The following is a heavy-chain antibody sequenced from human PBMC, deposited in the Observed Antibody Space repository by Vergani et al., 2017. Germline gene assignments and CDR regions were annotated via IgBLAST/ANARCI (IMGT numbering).Heavy chain of an antibody. CDR3: TWLYGPTGHWYFDF. D-gene: IGHD3-10*01. J-gene: IGHJ2*01. V-gene: IGHV2-70*04. CDR2: IDWDDEK. Sequence: QVTLKESGPALVKPTQTLTLTCTVSGIPLSTSGMRVSWIRQPPGKAPEWLARIDWDDEKFYSPSLKTRLTISKDTSKNQVVLTMTKMDPVDTAMYYCTWLYGPTGHWYFDFGGRGTLVAVSS. CDR1: GIPLSTSGMR.